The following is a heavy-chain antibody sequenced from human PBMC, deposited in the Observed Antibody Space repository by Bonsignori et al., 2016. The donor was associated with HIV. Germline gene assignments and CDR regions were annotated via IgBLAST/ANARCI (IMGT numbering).Heavy chain of an antibody. CDR2: IKQDGSEK. CDR3: AREGELGSGFDY. Sequence: GESLKISCAASGFTFSSYWMSWVRQAPGKGLEWVANIKQDGSEKYYVDSVKGRFTISRDNAKNSLYLQMNSLRAEDTAVYYCAREGELGSGFDYWGQGTLVTVSS. CDR1: GFTFSSYW. J-gene: IGHJ4*02. D-gene: IGHD7-27*01. V-gene: IGHV3-7*01.